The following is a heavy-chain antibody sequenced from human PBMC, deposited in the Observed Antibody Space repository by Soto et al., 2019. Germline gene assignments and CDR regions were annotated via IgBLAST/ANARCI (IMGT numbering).Heavy chain of an antibody. J-gene: IGHJ3*01. CDR1: GGTFSSYA. Sequence: SVQVSCKASGGTFSSYAISWVRQAPGQGLEWMGGIIPIFGTANYAQKFQGRVTITADESTSTAYMELSSLRSEDTAVYYCARGRSGYSYGLEVWGQGTMVTVSS. D-gene: IGHD5-18*01. CDR3: ARGRSGYSYGLEV. CDR2: IIPIFGTA. V-gene: IGHV1-69*13.